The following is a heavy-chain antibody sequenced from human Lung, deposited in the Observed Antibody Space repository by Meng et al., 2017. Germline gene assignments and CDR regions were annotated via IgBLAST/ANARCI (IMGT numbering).Heavy chain of an antibody. V-gene: IGHV1-69*13. J-gene: IGHJ4*02. CDR3: ARGRRNEPLFDY. CDR2: LIAVFDKT. CDR1: GGSFSTHT. D-gene: IGHD1-14*01. Sequence: QAQLVQSGAEEKKPGSAVKVACKTSGGSFSTHTFSWVRQAPGQGLEWMGGLIAVFDKTKAAPRFQDRVTFTADESTSTAYMELSSLTFDATAVYFCARGRRNEPLFDYWGQGTLVTVSS.